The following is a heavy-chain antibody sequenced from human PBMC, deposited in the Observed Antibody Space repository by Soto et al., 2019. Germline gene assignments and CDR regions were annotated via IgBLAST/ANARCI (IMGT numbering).Heavy chain of an antibody. CDR2: TYYRSKWYN. CDR1: GDSVSSNSTA. Sequence: SRTPSLTCAISGDSVSSNSTAWNWVSQSPSRGLEWLGRTYYRSKWYNDYAASVKSRITINPDTSKNHFSLQLKSVTPEDTALYYCARLAPGGIGGGCDYWGQGTLVTVSS. V-gene: IGHV6-1*01. D-gene: IGHD3-10*01. CDR3: ARLAPGGIGGGCDY. J-gene: IGHJ4*02.